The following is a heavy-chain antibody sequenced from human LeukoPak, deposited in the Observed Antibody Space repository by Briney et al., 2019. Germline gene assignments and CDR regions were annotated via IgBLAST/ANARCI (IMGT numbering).Heavy chain of an antibody. D-gene: IGHD3-3*01. CDR2: IGDTGRAK. CDR1: GFTFSRHG. CDR3: ARDYSGTYYDFWSGYYTAGNAFDY. J-gene: IGHJ4*02. V-gene: IGHV3-33*08. Sequence: GGSLRLSCAASGFTFSRHGMHWVRQAPGKGLEWVAVIGDTGRAKYYADSVEGRFTASRDNAKNSLYLQMNSLRAEDTAVYYCARDYSGTYYDFWSGYYTAGNAFDYWGQGTLVTVSS.